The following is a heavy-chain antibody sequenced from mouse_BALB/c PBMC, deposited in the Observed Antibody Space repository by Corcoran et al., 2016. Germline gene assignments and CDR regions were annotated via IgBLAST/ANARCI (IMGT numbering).Heavy chain of an antibody. D-gene: IGHD1-2*01. CDR2: INSYTGEP. Sequence: QIQLVQSGPELKKPGETVKISCKASGYTFTNYGMNWVKQAPGKGLKWMGWINSYTGEPTYADDFKGRFAFSLETSASTAYLQINNLKNEDTGTYFCARATAHYYAMDYWGQGTSVTVSS. CDR1: GYTFTNYG. J-gene: IGHJ4*01. V-gene: IGHV9-3-1*01. CDR3: ARATAHYYAMDY.